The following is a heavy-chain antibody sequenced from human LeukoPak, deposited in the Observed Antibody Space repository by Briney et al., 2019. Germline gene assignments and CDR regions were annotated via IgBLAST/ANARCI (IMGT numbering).Heavy chain of an antibody. V-gene: IGHV4-38-2*02. CDR3: ARVYYDFWSGYYSLQNFDY. Sequence: PSETLSLTCTVSGYSISSGYYWGWIRQPPGKGLEWIGSIYHSGSTYYNPSLKSRVTISVDTSKNQFSLKLSSVTAADTAVYYCARVYYDFWSGYYSLQNFDYWGQGTLVTVSS. CDR1: GYSISSGYY. CDR2: IYHSGST. J-gene: IGHJ4*02. D-gene: IGHD3-3*01.